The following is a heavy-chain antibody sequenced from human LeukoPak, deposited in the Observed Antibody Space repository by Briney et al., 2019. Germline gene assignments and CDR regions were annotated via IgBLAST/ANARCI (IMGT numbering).Heavy chain of an antibody. CDR1: GGSISSSSYY. J-gene: IGHJ3*02. CDR3: ARHAYYDSSGYYSLLYFDSDAFDI. D-gene: IGHD3-22*01. CDR2: IYYSGST. Sequence: PSETLSLTCTVSGGSISSSSYYWGWIRQPPGKGLEWIGSIYYSGSTYYNPSLKSRVTISVDTSKNQFSLKLSSVTAADTAVYYCARHAYYDSSGYYSLLYFDSDAFDIWGQGTMVTVSS. V-gene: IGHV4-39*01.